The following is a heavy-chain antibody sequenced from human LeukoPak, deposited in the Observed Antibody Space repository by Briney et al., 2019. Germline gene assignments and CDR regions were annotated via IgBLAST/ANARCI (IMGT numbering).Heavy chain of an antibody. CDR3: ARDSGRFGEEYYYYYYYVDV. Sequence: ASVKVSCKASGYTFTGYYMHWVRQAPGQGLEWMGRINPNSGGTNYAQKFQGRVTMTRDTSISTAYMELSRLRSDDTAVYYCARDSGRFGEEYYYYYYYVDVWGKGTTVTVSS. D-gene: IGHD3-10*01. J-gene: IGHJ6*03. CDR1: GYTFTGYY. V-gene: IGHV1-2*06. CDR2: INPNSGGT.